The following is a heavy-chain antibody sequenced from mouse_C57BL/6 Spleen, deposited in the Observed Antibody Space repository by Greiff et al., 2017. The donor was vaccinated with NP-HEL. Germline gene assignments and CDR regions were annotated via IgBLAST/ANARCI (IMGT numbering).Heavy chain of an antibody. CDR3: AREGTYYSNYGPFAY. V-gene: IGHV1-61*01. CDR1: GYTFTSYW. Sequence: VQLQQPGAELVRPGSSVKLSCKASGYTFTSYWMDWVKQRPGQGLEWIGNIYPSDSETHYNQKFKDKATLTVDKSSSTAYMQLSSLTSEDSAVYYCAREGTYYSNYGPFAYWGQGTLVTVSA. J-gene: IGHJ3*01. CDR2: IYPSDSET. D-gene: IGHD2-5*01.